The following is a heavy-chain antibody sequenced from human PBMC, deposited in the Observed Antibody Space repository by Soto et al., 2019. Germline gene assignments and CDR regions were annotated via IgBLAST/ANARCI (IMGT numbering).Heavy chain of an antibody. CDR2: IYYSGST. D-gene: IGHD4-4*01. CDR3: ARVIDLSNYALSYYFDY. V-gene: IGHV4-31*03. J-gene: IGHJ4*02. CDR1: GGSISSGGYY. Sequence: SETLSLTCTVSGGSISSGGYYWSWIRQHPGKGLEWIGYIYYSGSTYYNPSLKSRVTISVDTSKNQFSLKLSSVTAADTAVYYCARVIDLSNYALSYYFDYWGQGTLVTVSS.